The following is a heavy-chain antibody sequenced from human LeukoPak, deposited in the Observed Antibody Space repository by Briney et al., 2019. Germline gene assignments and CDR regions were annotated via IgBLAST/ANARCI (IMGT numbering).Heavy chain of an antibody. J-gene: IGHJ4*02. CDR1: GGTFSSYA. Sequence: SVKVSCKASGGTFSSYAISWVRQAPGQGLEWMGRIIPILGIANYAQKVQGRVTMTTDTSTSTAYMELRSLRSDDTAVYYCARVLGILATIHNYWGQGTLVTVSS. CDR2: IIPILGIA. V-gene: IGHV1-69*04. D-gene: IGHD5-12*01. CDR3: ARVLGILATIHNY.